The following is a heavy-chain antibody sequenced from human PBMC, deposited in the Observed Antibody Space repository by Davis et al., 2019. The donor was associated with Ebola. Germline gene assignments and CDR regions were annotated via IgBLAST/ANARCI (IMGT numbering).Heavy chain of an antibody. CDR3: VKWGGGSNPDPDS. D-gene: IGHD6-13*01. J-gene: IGHJ4*02. V-gene: IGHV3-23*01. Sequence: GESLKISCAASGFTFNNYVMNWVRQAPGKGLEWVSAISGSGGSTYYAGSVKGRFTISRDSFENTLYLQMNSPRAEDTAVYYCVKWGGGSNPDPDSWGQGTLVTVSS. CDR1: GFTFNNYV. CDR2: ISGSGGST.